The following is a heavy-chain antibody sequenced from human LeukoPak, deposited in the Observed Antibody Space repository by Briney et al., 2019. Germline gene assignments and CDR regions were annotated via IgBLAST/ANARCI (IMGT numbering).Heavy chain of an antibody. Sequence: HPGGSLRLSCAASGFTFSNFAMNWVRQAPGEGPEWVSAISGSGFNTYYADSVKDRFTISRDNSRNTLYLQMSSLRAEDTALYYCARGQWLVTSSFDYWGEGTLVTVSS. J-gene: IGHJ4*02. V-gene: IGHV3-23*01. CDR1: GFTFSNFA. CDR3: ARGQWLVTSSFDY. CDR2: ISGSGFNT. D-gene: IGHD6-19*01.